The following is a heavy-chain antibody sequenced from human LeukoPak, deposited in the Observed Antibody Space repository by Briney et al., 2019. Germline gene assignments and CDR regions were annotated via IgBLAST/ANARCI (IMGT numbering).Heavy chain of an antibody. CDR3: AREGIAATADY. Sequence: GGSLRLSCGASGFTFSSYWMSWVRQAPGKGLEWVANIKQDGSEKYYVDSVKGRFTISRDNAKNSLYLQMNSPRAEDTAVYYCAREGIAATADYWGQGTLVTVSS. CDR2: IKQDGSEK. J-gene: IGHJ4*02. V-gene: IGHV3-7*01. D-gene: IGHD6-13*01. CDR1: GFTFSSYW.